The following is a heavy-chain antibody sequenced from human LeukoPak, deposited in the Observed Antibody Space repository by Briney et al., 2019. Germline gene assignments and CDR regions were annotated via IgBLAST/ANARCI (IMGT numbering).Heavy chain of an antibody. V-gene: IGHV4-4*07. D-gene: IGHD6-19*01. CDR2: IYTSGST. J-gene: IGHJ4*02. Sequence: PSETLSLTCTVSGGPISSYYWSWIRQPAGKGLEWIGRIYTSGSTNYNPSLKSRVTISVDKSKNQFSLKLSSVTAADTAVYYCAREPPIAVAGTIDYWGQGTLVTVSS. CDR1: GGPISSYY. CDR3: AREPPIAVAGTIDY.